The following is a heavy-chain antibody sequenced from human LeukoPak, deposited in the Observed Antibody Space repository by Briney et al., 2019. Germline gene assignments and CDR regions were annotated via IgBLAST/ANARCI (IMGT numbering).Heavy chain of an antibody. V-gene: IGHV3-7*01. D-gene: IGHD3-3*01. CDR2: IKQDGSEK. Sequence: GGSLRLSCAASGFTFSSYWMSWVRQAPGKGLEWVANIKQDGSEKYYVDSVKGRFTISRDNAKNSLYLQMNSLRAEDTAVYYCARDSDFWSGYYTGAYDYWGQGTLVTVSS. CDR1: GFTFSSYW. J-gene: IGHJ4*02. CDR3: ARDSDFWSGYYTGAYDY.